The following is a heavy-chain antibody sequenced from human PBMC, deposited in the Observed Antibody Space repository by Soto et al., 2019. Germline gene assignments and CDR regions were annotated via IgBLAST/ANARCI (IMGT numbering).Heavy chain of an antibody. Sequence: LRLSCAASGFTFSSYAMSWVRQAPGKGLEWVSAISGSGGSTYYADSVKGRFTISRDNSKNTLYLQMNSLRAEDTAVYYCAKDRLWFGEYDYWGQGTLVTVSS. V-gene: IGHV3-23*01. CDR1: GFTFSSYA. CDR2: ISGSGGST. J-gene: IGHJ4*02. D-gene: IGHD3-10*01. CDR3: AKDRLWFGEYDY.